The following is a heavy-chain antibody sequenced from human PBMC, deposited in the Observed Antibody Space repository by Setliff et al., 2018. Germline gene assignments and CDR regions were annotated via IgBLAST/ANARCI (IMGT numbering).Heavy chain of an antibody. CDR3: ARDSPTVVTHIRAFDI. V-gene: IGHV1-18*01. D-gene: IGHD4-17*01. CDR2: ISASNGNT. CDR1: GYTLTNYG. J-gene: IGHJ3*02. Sequence: ASVKVSCKASGYTLTNYGISWVRQAPGQGLEWMGWISASNGNTNSAQKLQGRVTMTTDTSTSTAYMELRSLRSDDTAVYYCARDSPTVVTHIRAFDIWGQGTMVTVSS.